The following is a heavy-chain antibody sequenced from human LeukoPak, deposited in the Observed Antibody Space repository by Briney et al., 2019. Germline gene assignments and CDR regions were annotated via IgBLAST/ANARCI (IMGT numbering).Heavy chain of an antibody. Sequence: GGSLRLSCAASGFTFSSYSMSWVRQAPGKGLEWVSSISSSSSYRYYADSVKGRFTISRDNAKNSLYLQMNSLRAEDTAVYYCARDLPLWLQGYYFDYWGQGTLVTVSS. CDR3: ARDLPLWLQGYYFDY. D-gene: IGHD5-18*01. J-gene: IGHJ4*02. CDR2: ISSSSSYR. V-gene: IGHV3-21*01. CDR1: GFTFSSYS.